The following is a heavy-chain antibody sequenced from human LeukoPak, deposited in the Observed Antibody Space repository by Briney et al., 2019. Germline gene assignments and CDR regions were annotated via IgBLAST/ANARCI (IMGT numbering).Heavy chain of an antibody. J-gene: IGHJ4*02. CDR1: GFTFIDYD. V-gene: IGHV3-13*01. Sequence: GGSLRLSCAASGFTFIDYDMHWVRQVIGKGLEWVSAIGIRGDTHYSGSVKGRFTISSENAESSLFLQMNSLRGEDTAVYYCARGGIQVSGIDEFDYWGQGTLVTVSS. CDR2: IGIRGDT. CDR3: ARGGIQVSGIDEFDY. D-gene: IGHD6-19*01.